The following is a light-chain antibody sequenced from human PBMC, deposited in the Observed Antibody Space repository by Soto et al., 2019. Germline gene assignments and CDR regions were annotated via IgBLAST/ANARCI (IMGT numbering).Light chain of an antibody. CDR3: SSYTTINTLFFV. CDR2: EVS. J-gene: IGLJ1*01. V-gene: IGLV2-14*01. CDR1: SSDVGNDNF. Sequence: QSVLTQPASGSYSPGQWITISCTGTSSDVGNDNFVSLYHHHPGKAPKLIIYEVSYRPSGVSHRFSGSKSGNTASLTISGLQSEDEADYYCSSYTTINTLFFVFGNGTKVTVL.